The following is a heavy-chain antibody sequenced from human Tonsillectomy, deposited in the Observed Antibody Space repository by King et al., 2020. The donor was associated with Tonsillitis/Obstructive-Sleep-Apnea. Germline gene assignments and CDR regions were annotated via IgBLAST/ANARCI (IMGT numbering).Heavy chain of an antibody. CDR1: GGSFSGYY. CDR2: IIHSGRT. D-gene: IGHD1-14*01. J-gene: IGHJ4*02. CDR3: TTGLAGY. Sequence: VQLQQWGAGLLKPSETLSLTCDVYGGSFSGYYWSWIRQPPGKGLEWIGEIIHSGRTNYNPSLNSRVTISVDTSKNQFSLKLSSVTAADTAVYYFTTGLAGYWGQGTLVTVSS. V-gene: IGHV4-34*12.